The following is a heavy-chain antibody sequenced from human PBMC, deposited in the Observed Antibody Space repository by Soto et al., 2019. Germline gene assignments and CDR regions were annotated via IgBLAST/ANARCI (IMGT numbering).Heavy chain of an antibody. CDR3: AKDRTFSGTHGELDY. CDR1: GFTFDDYA. D-gene: IGHD6-13*01. CDR2: ISWNSGSI. J-gene: IGHJ4*02. Sequence: GGSLRLSCAASGFTFDDYAMHWVRQAPGKGLEWVSGISWNSGSIGYADSVKGRFTISRDNAKNSLYLQMNSLRAEDTALYYCAKDRTFSGTHGELDYWGQGTLVTVSS. V-gene: IGHV3-9*01.